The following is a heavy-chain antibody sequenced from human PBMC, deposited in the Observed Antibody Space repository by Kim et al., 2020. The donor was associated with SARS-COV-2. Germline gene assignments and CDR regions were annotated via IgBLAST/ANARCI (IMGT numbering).Heavy chain of an antibody. CDR2: IIPIFGTA. Sequence: ASVKVSCKASGGTFSSYAISWVRQAPGQGLEWMGGIIPIFGTANYAQKFQGRVTITADESTSTAYMELSSLRSEDTAVYYCARDGSGSSPRGYYFDYWGQGTLVTVSS. D-gene: IGHD1-26*01. J-gene: IGHJ4*02. CDR1: GGTFSSYA. V-gene: IGHV1-69*13. CDR3: ARDGSGSSPRGYYFDY.